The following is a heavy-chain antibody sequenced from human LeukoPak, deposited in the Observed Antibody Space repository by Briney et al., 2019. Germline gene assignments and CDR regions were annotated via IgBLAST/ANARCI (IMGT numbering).Heavy chain of an antibody. V-gene: IGHV3-48*03. CDR3: ARATLTHYYDSSGYWGRRSGEDAFDI. D-gene: IGHD3-22*01. J-gene: IGHJ3*02. CDR1: GFTFSGYE. Sequence: PGGSLRLSCAASGFTFSGYEMNWVRQAPAKGLEWVSYISSSGSTIYYADSVKGRFTISRDNAKNSLYPQMNSLRAEDTAVYYCARATLTHYYDSSGYWGRRSGEDAFDIWGQGTMVTVSS. CDR2: ISSSGSTI.